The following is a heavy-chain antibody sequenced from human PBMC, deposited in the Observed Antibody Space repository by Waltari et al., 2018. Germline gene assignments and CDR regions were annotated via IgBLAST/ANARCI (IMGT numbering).Heavy chain of an antibody. V-gene: IGHV1-8*01. CDR3: AREGDRVIAVAGTGHFDY. Sequence: QVQLVQSGAEVKKPGASVKVSCKASGYTFTSYDINWVRQATGQGLEWMGWMNPNSGNTGYAQKFQGRVTMTRNTSISTAYMELSSLRSEDTAVYYCAREGDRVIAVAGTGHFDYWGQGTLVTVSS. CDR2: MNPNSGNT. D-gene: IGHD6-19*01. J-gene: IGHJ4*02. CDR1: GYTFTSYD.